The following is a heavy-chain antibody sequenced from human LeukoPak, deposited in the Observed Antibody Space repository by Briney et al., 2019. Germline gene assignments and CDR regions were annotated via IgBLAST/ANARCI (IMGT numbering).Heavy chain of an antibody. Sequence: SETLSLTCTVSGGSISSYYWSWIRQPPGKGLEWIGYIYYSGSTNYNPSLKSRVTISVDTSKNQFSPKLSSVTAADTAVYYCARARPPGGWLIDYWGQGTLVTVSS. D-gene: IGHD6-19*01. J-gene: IGHJ4*02. CDR2: IYYSGST. V-gene: IGHV4-59*01. CDR3: ARARPPGGWLIDY. CDR1: GGSISSYY.